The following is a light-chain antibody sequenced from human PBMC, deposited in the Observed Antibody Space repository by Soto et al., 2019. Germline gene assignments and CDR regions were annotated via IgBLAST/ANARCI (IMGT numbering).Light chain of an antibody. Sequence: EIVLTQSPGTLSLSPGERATLSCRASQSVSSSYLAWYQQKPGQAPRLLIYGASSRATGIPDRFSGSGSVTDFTITINRLESEDSAVYFCQQYGSSSVTIGQGTKLEIK. V-gene: IGKV3-20*01. J-gene: IGKJ2*01. CDR2: GAS. CDR1: QSVSSSY. CDR3: QQYGSSSVT.